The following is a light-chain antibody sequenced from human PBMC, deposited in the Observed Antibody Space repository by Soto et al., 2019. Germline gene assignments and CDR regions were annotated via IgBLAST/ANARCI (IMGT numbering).Light chain of an antibody. CDR3: QQRSNLIT. J-gene: IGKJ5*01. CDR1: QSVPNNY. V-gene: IGKV3D-20*02. CDR2: GAS. Sequence: EIVLTQSPGTLSLSPGERATLSCRASQSVPNNYLAWYQQKPGQAPRFVIYGASTRASGIPDRFSGSGSGTDFTLTISSLEPEDFAVYYCQQRSNLITFGQGTRLEIK.